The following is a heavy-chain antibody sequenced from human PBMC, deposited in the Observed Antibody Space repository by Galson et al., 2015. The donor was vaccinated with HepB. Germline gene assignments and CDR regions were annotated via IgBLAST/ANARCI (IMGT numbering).Heavy chain of an antibody. V-gene: IGHV3-23*01. D-gene: IGHD3-16*02. CDR1: GFTFSSYA. Sequence: SLRLSCAASGFTFSSYAMSWVRQAPGKGLEWVSAISGSGGSTYYADSVKGRFTISRGNSKNTLYLQMNSLRAEDTAVYYCAKAGHRSYRYIFDYWGQGTLVTVSS. CDR2: ISGSGGST. J-gene: IGHJ4*02. CDR3: AKAGHRSYRYIFDY.